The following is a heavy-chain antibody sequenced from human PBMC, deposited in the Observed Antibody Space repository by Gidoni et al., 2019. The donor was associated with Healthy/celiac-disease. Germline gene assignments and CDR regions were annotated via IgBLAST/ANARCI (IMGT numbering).Heavy chain of an antibody. J-gene: IGHJ4*02. D-gene: IGHD3-10*01. CDR3: ARDCSGLMVRGCKGGY. V-gene: IGHV1-18*01. CDR1: GYPFTRYG. Sequence: QVQLVQSGAELKKHGASVKVSCKASGYPFTRYGISWVRQSPGQGLEWMGWISAYNGNTNYAQKLQGRVTMTTDTSTSTAYMELRSLRSDDTAVYYCARDCSGLMVRGCKGGYWGQGTLVTVSS. CDR2: ISAYNGNT.